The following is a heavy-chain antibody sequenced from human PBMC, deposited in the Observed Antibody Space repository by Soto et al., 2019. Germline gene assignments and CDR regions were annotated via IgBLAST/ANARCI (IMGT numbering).Heavy chain of an antibody. D-gene: IGHD3-9*01. V-gene: IGHV3-7*01. CDR1: GFTFSSYW. Sequence: GGSLRLSCAASGFTFSSYWMSWVRQAPGKGLEWVANIKQDGSEKYYVDSVKGRFTISRDNAKNSLYLQMNSLRAEDTAVYYCARDFDHVLSLFFDYWGQGTLVTVSS. CDR3: ARDFDHVLSLFFDY. CDR2: IKQDGSEK. J-gene: IGHJ4*02.